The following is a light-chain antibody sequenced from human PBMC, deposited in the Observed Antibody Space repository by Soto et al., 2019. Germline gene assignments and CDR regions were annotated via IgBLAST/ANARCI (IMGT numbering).Light chain of an antibody. CDR3: QQRSDWPYT. J-gene: IGKJ2*01. Sequence: EIVLTQSPATLSLSPGERATLSCRASQSVSFYLAWYQQKPGQAPRLLISDASNRAAGIPARFSGSGSETDFTLTISILEPEDFAIYYGQQRSDWPYTFGQGTKLEIK. CDR2: DAS. CDR1: QSVSFY. V-gene: IGKV3-11*01.